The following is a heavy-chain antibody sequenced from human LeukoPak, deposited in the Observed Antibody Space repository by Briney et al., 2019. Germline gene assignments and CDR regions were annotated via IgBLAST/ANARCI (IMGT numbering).Heavy chain of an antibody. CDR2: IAYDGSKK. V-gene: IGHV3-30*18. D-gene: IGHD3-10*01. CDR3: AKKGGSGSLERACFDI. CDR1: GFTFSSYG. J-gene: IGHJ3*02. Sequence: PGRSLRLSCAASGFTFSSYGMYWVRQAPGKGLEWVAAIAYDGSKKYYADSVKGRFTISRDNSKNTLYLQMNSLRAEDTAVYYCAKKGGSGSLERACFDIWGQGTMVTVSS.